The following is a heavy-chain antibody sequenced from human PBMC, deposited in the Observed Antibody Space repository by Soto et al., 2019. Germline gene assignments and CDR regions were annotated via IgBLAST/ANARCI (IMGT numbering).Heavy chain of an antibody. CDR2: ISSGGAVS. D-gene: IGHD1-1*01. V-gene: IGHV3-11*01. J-gene: IGHJ5*02. CDR3: ERRLTGRTTGDWFDP. Sequence: VQLVESGGGLVKPGGSLRLSCAASGFVFSDYYMTWIRQAPGKALEWVSDISSGGAVSNFADSVRGRFTISRDNTNNSLYLQMNNLRAEDTAIYYCERRLTGRTTGDWFDPWGQGTLVTVSS. CDR1: GFVFSDYY.